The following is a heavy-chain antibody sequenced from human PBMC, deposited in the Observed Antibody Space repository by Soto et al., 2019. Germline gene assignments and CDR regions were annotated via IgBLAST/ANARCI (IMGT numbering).Heavy chain of an antibody. CDR2: NYHSGNT. CDR3: ARDSRTGCSSTDCYMS. Sequence: QVQLQESGPGLVKASETLSLTCAVSGDSISSGAWWSWVRQSPGKGLQWIGENYHSGNTRNNPSLKSRVTMSVDKSNNQFSLNLMSVTAADTATYYCARDSRTGCSSTDCYMSWGRGILVTVSS. J-gene: IGHJ5*02. V-gene: IGHV4-4*02. CDR1: GDSISSGAW. D-gene: IGHD2-2*01.